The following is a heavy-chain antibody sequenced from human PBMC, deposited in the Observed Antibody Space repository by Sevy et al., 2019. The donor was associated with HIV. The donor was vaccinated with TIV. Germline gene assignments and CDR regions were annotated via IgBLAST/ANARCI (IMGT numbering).Heavy chain of an antibody. CDR1: GYTFTSYG. Sequence: ASVKVSCKASGYTFTSYGISWVRQAPGQGLEWMGLIGAYNGNTNYAQKLQGRVTMTTDTSTSTAYMELRSLRSDDTAMYYCARDCSSTSCPYYYYGMDVWGQGTTVTVSS. CDR2: IGAYNGNT. CDR3: ARDCSSTSCPYYYYGMDV. V-gene: IGHV1-18*01. D-gene: IGHD2-2*01. J-gene: IGHJ6*02.